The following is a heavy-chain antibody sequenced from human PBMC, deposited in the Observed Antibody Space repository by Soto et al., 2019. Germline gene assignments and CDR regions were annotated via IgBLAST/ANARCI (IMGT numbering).Heavy chain of an antibody. J-gene: IGHJ6*01. Sequence: QVQLVQAGAEVKKPGSSVKVSCKSSGGTFSSYAISWVRQAPGQGLEWMGGIIPIFGTANYAQIFQGRVTIPADESTNTAYKEQSSLRSEATAVYYCARERQGGVYYYYYGMDVWGQGTKVTV. CDR2: IIPIFGTA. CDR1: GGTFSSYA. D-gene: IGHD1-26*01. CDR3: ARERQGGVYYYYYGMDV. V-gene: IGHV1-69*01.